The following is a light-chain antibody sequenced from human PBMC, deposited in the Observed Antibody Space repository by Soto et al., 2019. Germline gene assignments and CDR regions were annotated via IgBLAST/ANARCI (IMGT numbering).Light chain of an antibody. V-gene: IGLV2-11*01. CDR1: SSDVGGYEY. CDR3: CSYAGSYTLYV. J-gene: IGLJ1*01. CDR2: DVS. Sequence: QSVLTQPRSVSGSPGQSVTISCPGISSDVGGYEYVSWYQHHPGKAPKLLIYDVSKRPSGVPDRFSGSKSGNTASLTISGLQAEDEADYYCCSYAGSYTLYVFGTGTKVTVL.